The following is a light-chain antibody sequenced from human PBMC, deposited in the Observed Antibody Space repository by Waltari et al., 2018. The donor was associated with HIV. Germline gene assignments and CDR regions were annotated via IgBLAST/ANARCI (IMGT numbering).Light chain of an antibody. CDR2: GAS. J-gene: IGKJ1*01. CDR3: QQYGGSRWT. V-gene: IGKV3-20*01. CDR1: QSVRSRH. Sequence: ETILTQSPGTLSLSPGERATLSCRASQSVRSRHLTWYQQKPGQAPRPLIYGASSRATGIPDRFSGSGSGTDFILTISGLEPEDFAVYYCQQYGGSRWTFGQGTKVEIK.